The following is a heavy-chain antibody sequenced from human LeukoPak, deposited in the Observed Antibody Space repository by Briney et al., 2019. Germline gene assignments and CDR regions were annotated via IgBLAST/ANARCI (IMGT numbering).Heavy chain of an antibody. D-gene: IGHD5-18*01. CDR2: INQSGGT. Sequence: SETLSLTCNVSGGSYSDYYWTWIRQPPGKGLEWMGEINQSGGTKYNPSLKSLISISGDTTKNQFSLKLASVTAADTAVYYCARSNTAMALDYWGQGTLATVSS. CDR3: ARSNTAMALDY. J-gene: IGHJ4*02. CDR1: GGSYSDYY. V-gene: IGHV4-34*10.